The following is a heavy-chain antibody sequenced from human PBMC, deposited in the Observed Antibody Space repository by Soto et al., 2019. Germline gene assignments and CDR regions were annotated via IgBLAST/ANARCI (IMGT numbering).Heavy chain of an antibody. CDR2: LGGDGFTT. CDR3: ATALSPSLNFFYYMDV. CDR1: GFTFGSYA. V-gene: IGHV3-23*01. Sequence: EVQLLESGGNLVEPGGSLRLSCVVSGFTFGSYAMSWVRQAPEKGPEWVAILGGDGFTTYYADSVRGPFTISGDKSKRTLFLQMSSLRADDTGVYYCATALSPSLNFFYYMDVWGRGTSVIVSS. J-gene: IGHJ6*03. D-gene: IGHD2-2*01.